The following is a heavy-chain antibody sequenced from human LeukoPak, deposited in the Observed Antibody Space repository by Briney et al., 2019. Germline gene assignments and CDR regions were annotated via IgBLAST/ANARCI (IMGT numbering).Heavy chain of an antibody. V-gene: IGHV4-39*01. Sequence: PSETLSLTGTVSGGSISSRSYYWGWIRQPPGKGLEWIGSIYYSGSTYYNPSLQSRVTISVDTSKNQFSLKLNSVTAADTAVYYCASFYCSGGSCYQYFSYYYMDVWGKGTTVTTSS. CDR2: IYYSGST. CDR1: GGSISSRSYY. CDR3: ASFYCSGGSCYQYFSYYYMDV. D-gene: IGHD2-15*01. J-gene: IGHJ6*03.